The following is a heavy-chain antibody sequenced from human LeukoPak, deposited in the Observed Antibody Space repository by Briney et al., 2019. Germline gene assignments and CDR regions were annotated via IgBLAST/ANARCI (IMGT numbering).Heavy chain of an antibody. CDR3: ARYRYQLLHYYYYYYMDV. Sequence: PGGSLRLSCAASGFTFSSYWMSWVRQAPGKGLEWVANIKQDGSEKYYVDSVKGRFTISRDNAKNSLYLQMNSLRAEDTAVYYCARYRYQLLHYYYYYYMDVWGKGTTVTISS. CDR2: IKQDGSEK. J-gene: IGHJ6*03. CDR1: GFTFSSYW. V-gene: IGHV3-7*01. D-gene: IGHD2-2*01.